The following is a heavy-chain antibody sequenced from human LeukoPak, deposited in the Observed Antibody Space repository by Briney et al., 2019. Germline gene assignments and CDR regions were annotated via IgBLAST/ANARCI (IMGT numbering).Heavy chain of an antibody. V-gene: IGHV3-7*02. CDR2: IKLAGSEK. CDR3: VRGEGWYFGL. Sequence: PGGALRLSRAESGYTSRSYWMKWVRQAPGKGAGWVDKIKLAGSEKYYVDSVKGRFTISRDNAKNSLYLQMDSLRLEDTAVYYCVRGEGWYFGLWGRGTMVAVSS. CDR1: GYTSRSYW. J-gene: IGHJ2*01.